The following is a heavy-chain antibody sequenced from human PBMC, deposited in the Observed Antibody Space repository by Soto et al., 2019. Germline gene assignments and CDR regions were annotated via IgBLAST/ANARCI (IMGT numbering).Heavy chain of an antibody. Sequence: GGSLRLSCAASGFTFSSYAMSWVRQAPGKGLEWVSAISGSGGSTYYADSVKGRFTISRDNSKNTLYLQMNSLRAEDTAVYYCAKGGGDVVVPAEGYYYYYYMDVWGKGTTVTVSS. D-gene: IGHD2-2*01. CDR2: ISGSGGST. CDR1: GFTFSSYA. CDR3: AKGGGDVVVPAEGYYYYYYMDV. J-gene: IGHJ6*03. V-gene: IGHV3-23*01.